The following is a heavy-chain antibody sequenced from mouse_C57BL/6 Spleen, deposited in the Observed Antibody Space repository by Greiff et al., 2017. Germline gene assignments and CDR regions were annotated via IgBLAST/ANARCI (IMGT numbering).Heavy chain of an antibody. V-gene: IGHV1-4*01. D-gene: IGHD2-2*01. Sequence: QVQLQQSGAELARPGASVKMSCKASGYTFTSYTLHWVKQRPGQGLEWIGYINPSSGYTKYNQKFKDKATLTADKSSSTAYMQLSSLTSEDSAVYYCARSTGYYPDYWGQGTTLTVSS. CDR3: ARSTGYYPDY. CDR2: INPSSGYT. CDR1: GYTFTSYT. J-gene: IGHJ2*01.